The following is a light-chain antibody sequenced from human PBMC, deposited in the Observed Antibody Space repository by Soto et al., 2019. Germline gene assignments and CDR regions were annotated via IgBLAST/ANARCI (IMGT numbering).Light chain of an antibody. Sequence: QSVLTQPASVSGSPGQSITISCTGSSSDIGDYNYVSWYQLHPGRAPKLMIYEVSNRPSGVSNRFSGSKSGNTASLTISGLQAEDEANYYCTSYTSLSTHVVFGGGTKLTVL. J-gene: IGLJ2*01. CDR1: SSDIGDYNY. CDR3: TSYTSLSTHVV. CDR2: EVS. V-gene: IGLV2-14*01.